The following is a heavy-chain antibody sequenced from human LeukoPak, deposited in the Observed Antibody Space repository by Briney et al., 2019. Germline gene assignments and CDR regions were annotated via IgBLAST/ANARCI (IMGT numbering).Heavy chain of an antibody. CDR1: GFTFSSYG. CDR2: IRYDGSNK. J-gene: IGHJ3*02. V-gene: IGHV3-30*02. CDR3: AKVGSRSLTYDRDAFDI. Sequence: PGGSLRLSCAASGFTFSSYGMHWVRQAPGKGLEWVAFIRYDGSNKYYADSVKGRFTISRDNSKNTLYLQMNSLRAEDTAVYYCAKVGSRSLTYDRDAFDIWGQGTMVTVSS. D-gene: IGHD6-13*01.